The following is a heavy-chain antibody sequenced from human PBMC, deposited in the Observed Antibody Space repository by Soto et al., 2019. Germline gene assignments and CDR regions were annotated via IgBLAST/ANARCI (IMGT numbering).Heavy chain of an antibody. Sequence: GGSLRLSCVASGFSFSSYTMNWVRQAPGKGLEWVSGVSGNGGNTYYADSVKGRFSISRDNSKNTLYLQLNSLRAEDTAIYYRAKDRMGASGRFDPWGQGTPVTVSS. CDR1: GFSFSSYT. CDR2: VSGNGGNT. CDR3: AKDRMGASGRFDP. D-gene: IGHD1-26*01. V-gene: IGHV3-23*01. J-gene: IGHJ5*02.